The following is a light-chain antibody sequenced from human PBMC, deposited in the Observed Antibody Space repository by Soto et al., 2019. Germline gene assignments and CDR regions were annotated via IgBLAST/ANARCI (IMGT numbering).Light chain of an antibody. CDR1: SSDVGGYNY. CDR2: EVT. CDR3: SSYLIRSTRCV. V-gene: IGLV2-14*01. J-gene: IGLJ6*01. Sequence: QSVLTRPASVSGSPVQSITISCTGTSSDVGGYNYVSWYQQHPGKAPKLMIYEVTNRPSGVSNRFSGSKSGNRASLTISGLQAEDEANYSCSSYLIRSTRCVFGS.